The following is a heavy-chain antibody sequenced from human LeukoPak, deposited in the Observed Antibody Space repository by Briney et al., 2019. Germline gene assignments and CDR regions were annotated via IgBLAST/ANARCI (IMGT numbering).Heavy chain of an antibody. D-gene: IGHD3-10*01. CDR1: GVSVTTFDTDY. J-gene: IGHJ4*02. CDR2: VSYRGKS. V-gene: IGHV4-39*07. Sequence: PSETLSLTCAVSGVSVTTFDTDYWGWIRQPPGKTLEWVGSVSYRGKSYFAPSLQSRAFISLDTSRNQFSLTVTSVTAADTAIYYCARDHILRGFNYRRYFDHWGQGILVAVSS. CDR3: ARDHILRGFNYRRYFDH.